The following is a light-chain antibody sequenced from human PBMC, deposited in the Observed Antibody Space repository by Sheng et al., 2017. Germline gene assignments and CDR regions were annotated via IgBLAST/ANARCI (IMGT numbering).Light chain of an antibody. J-gene: IGLJ3*02. V-gene: IGLV1-51*02. CDR2: ENN. Sequence: QSVLTQPPSVSAAPGQKVTISCSGSRSKIGNNYISWYQRLPGTAPKLLIYENNIRPSGIPDRFSGSKSGTSATLGITGLQTGDEADYYCGTWDSSLSAGVFGGGTKLTVL. CDR1: RSKIGNNY. CDR3: GTWDSSLSAGV.